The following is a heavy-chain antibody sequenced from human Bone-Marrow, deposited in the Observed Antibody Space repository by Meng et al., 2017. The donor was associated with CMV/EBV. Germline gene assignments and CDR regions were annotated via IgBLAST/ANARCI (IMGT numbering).Heavy chain of an antibody. D-gene: IGHD1-26*01. V-gene: IGHV3-21*01. J-gene: IGHJ4*02. Sequence: GESLKIPCAASGFTLMPYNMNWVRQGTGKGLEWVSSISGSGQDTYYADSLRGRFTVSRDNRRKSLYLQMDALRVEDTAVYYCARDLQTFCVSPACYYDFHHWRQGTRVTGYS. CDR3: ARDLQTFCVSPACYYDFHH. CDR2: ISGSGQDT. CDR1: GFTLMPYN.